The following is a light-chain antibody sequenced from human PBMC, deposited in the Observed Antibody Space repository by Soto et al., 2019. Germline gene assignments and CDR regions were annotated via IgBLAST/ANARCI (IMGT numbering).Light chain of an antibody. J-gene: IGLJ1*01. V-gene: IGLV2-14*01. CDR3: SSYTSSTTSYV. CDR2: EVR. CDR1: TSDVGGYNY. Sequence: QSALTQPASVSGSPGQSITISCTGATSDVGGYNYVSWYQQHPGKAPKLMIYEVRHRPSGVSNRFSGSKSANTASLTISGLQAEDEADYYCSSYTSSTTSYVFGTGTKLTVL.